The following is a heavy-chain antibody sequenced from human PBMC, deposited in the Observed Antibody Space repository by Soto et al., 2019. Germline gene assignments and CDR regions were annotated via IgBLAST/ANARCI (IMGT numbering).Heavy chain of an antibody. J-gene: IGHJ4*02. CDR2: ISYDGSNK. D-gene: IGHD6-19*01. CDR3: ARDFIGRGAVAAPSGY. CDR1: GFTFRSYA. Sequence: PGGSLRLSCAASGFTFRSYAMHWVRQAPGKGLEWVAVISYDGSNKYYADSVKGRFTISRDNSKNTLYLQMNSLRAEDTAVYYCARDFIGRGAVAAPSGYWGQGTLVTVPQ. V-gene: IGHV3-30-3*01.